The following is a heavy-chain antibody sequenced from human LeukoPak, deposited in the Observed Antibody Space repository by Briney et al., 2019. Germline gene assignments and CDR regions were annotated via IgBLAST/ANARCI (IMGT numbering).Heavy chain of an antibody. Sequence: PSETLSLTCTVSGGSISSYYWSWIRQPTGKGLEWIGYIYYSGSTNYNPSLKSRVTISVDTSKNQFSLKLSSVTAADTAVYYCARGGIAAAGEDIDYWGQGTLVTVSS. CDR1: GGSISSYY. CDR2: IYYSGST. V-gene: IGHV4-59*08. J-gene: IGHJ4*02. CDR3: ARGGIAAAGEDIDY. D-gene: IGHD6-13*01.